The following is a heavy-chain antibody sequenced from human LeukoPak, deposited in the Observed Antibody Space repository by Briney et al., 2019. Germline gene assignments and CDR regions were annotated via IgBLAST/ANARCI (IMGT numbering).Heavy chain of an antibody. CDR2: IYHSGST. Sequence: SETLSLTCTVSGYSISSGYYWGWIRQPPGKGLEWIASIYHSGSTYYNPSLKSRVTISVDTSKNQFSLKPISVTAADTAVYFCARDLLTGGYCSGGGCYDYWGQGTLVTVSS. V-gene: IGHV4-38-2*02. CDR3: ARDLLTGGYCSGGGCYDY. CDR1: GYSISSGYY. J-gene: IGHJ4*02. D-gene: IGHD2-15*01.